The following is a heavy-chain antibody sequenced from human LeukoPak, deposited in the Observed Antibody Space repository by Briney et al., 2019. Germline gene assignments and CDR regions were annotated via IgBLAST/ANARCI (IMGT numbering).Heavy chain of an antibody. D-gene: IGHD3-10*01. V-gene: IGHV3-7*01. CDR1: GFIFSSYW. CDR3: TSNLASSFHI. J-gene: IGHJ3*02. CDR2: IKEDGSEK. Sequence: GGSLRLSCVASGFIFSSYWMSWVRQTPGKGLEWVANIKEDGSEKYYVDSVKGRFTISRDNAKNSLYLQMNSLRVEDTAIYYCTSNLASSFHIWGQGKMVIVSS.